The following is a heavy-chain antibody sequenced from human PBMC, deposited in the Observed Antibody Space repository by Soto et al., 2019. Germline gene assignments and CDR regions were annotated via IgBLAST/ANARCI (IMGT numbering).Heavy chain of an antibody. CDR2: INGDGSRT. V-gene: IGHV3-74*01. D-gene: IGHD3-22*01. CDR3: TREGYDNTGYYHIFDS. J-gene: IGHJ4*02. CDR1: GFTFGSYW. Sequence: PGGSLRLSCAASGFTFGSYWMQWVRQAPGKGLVWVSRINGDGSRTTYADSVKGRFTISRDKAKNMLYLQMNTLRAEDTAVYYCTREGYDNTGYYHIFDSWGQGALVTVSS.